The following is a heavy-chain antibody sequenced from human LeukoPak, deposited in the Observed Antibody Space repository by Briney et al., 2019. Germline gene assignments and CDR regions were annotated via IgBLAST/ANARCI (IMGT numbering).Heavy chain of an antibody. J-gene: IGHJ4*02. V-gene: IGHV4-39*01. Sequence: SETLSLTCTVSDNSISGSSYYWGWIRQSPGKGLEWIGSISSAGHTYYNPSLYSRVTLSVDTSKNQFSLNLQSVTAADTAVYYCASVRGVVVVTSTTYIFDFWGQVTLVTVTS. CDR1: DNSISGSSYY. CDR3: ASVRGVVVVTSTTYIFDF. CDR2: ISSAGHT. D-gene: IGHD2-15*01.